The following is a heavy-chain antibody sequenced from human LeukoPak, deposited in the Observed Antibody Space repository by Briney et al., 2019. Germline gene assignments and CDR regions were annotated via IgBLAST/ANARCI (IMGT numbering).Heavy chain of an antibody. CDR3: ARGYDFWSGYSYYYYYMVV. V-gene: IGHV1-8*03. Sequence: ASVKVSCKASGYTFTSYDINWVRQATGQGLEWMGWMNPNSGNTGYAQKFQGRATITRNTSISTAYMELSSLRSEDTAVYYCARGYDFWSGYSYYYYYMVVWGKGTTVTVS. CDR2: MNPNSGNT. D-gene: IGHD3-3*01. J-gene: IGHJ6*03. CDR1: GYTFTSYD.